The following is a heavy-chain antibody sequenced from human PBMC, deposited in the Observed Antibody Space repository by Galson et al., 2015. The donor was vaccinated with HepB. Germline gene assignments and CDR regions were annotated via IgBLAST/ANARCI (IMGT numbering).Heavy chain of an antibody. V-gene: IGHV1-18*01. Sequence: SVKVSCKASGYTFSSSSITWVRQAPGQGLEWMGWISAYDGNTKYAQNLQGRLTMTTDTSRTTAYMVLRSLRSDDTAVYYCARGALVAVVGATQNNWFDPWGQGTLVTVSS. CDR1: GYTFSSSS. CDR2: ISAYDGNT. D-gene: IGHD2-15*01. CDR3: ARGALVAVVGATQNNWFDP. J-gene: IGHJ5*02.